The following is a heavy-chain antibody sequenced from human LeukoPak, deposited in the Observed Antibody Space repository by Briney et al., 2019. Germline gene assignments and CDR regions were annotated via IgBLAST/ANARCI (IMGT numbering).Heavy chain of an antibody. CDR3: AKDDQGDCTSSSCYRWFDP. CDR2: ISSRSTYT. D-gene: IGHD2-2*02. Sequence: GGSLRLSCAASGFTFSNHAMSWVRQAPGKGPEWVSSISSRSTYTDYADSVKGRFTISRDNSKNTLNLQMHSLRAEDTAVYCCAKDDQGDCTSSSCYRWFDPWGQGTRVSVSS. CDR1: GFTFSNHA. J-gene: IGHJ5*02. V-gene: IGHV3-23*01.